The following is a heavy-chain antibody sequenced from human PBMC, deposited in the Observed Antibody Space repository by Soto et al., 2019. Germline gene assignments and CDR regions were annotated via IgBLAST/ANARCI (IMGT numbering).Heavy chain of an antibody. CDR2: IWYDGSNK. D-gene: IGHD7-27*01. CDR3: ARDLIPYPGDSYGMDV. CDR1: GFTFSSYG. J-gene: IGHJ6*02. V-gene: IGHV3-33*01. Sequence: SLRLSCAASGFTFSSYGMHWVRQAPGKGLEWVAVIWYDGSNKYYADSVKGRFTISRDNSKNTLYLQMNSLRAEDTAVYYCARDLIPYPGDSYGMDVWGQGTTVTVSS.